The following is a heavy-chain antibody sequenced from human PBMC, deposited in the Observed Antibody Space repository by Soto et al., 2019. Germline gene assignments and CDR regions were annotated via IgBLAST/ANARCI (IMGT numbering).Heavy chain of an antibody. CDR1: GGSISSGDYY. CDR2: IYYSGST. CDR3: AREGMITFGGVIVSSWYFDL. D-gene: IGHD3-16*02. J-gene: IGHJ2*01. V-gene: IGHV4-30-4*01. Sequence: QVQLQESGPGLVKPSQTLSLTCTVSGGSISSGDYYWSWIRQPPGKGLEWIGYIYYSGSTYYNPSLKSRVTISVDTSKNQFSLKMSSVTAADTAVYYCAREGMITFGGVIVSSWYFDLWGRGTLVTVSS.